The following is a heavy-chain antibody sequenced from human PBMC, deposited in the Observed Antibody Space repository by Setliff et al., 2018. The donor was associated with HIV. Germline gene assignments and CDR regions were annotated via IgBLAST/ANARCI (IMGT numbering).Heavy chain of an antibody. V-gene: IGHV6-1*01. Sequence: PSQTLSLTCAISGDSVSSNNSAWNWLRQSPSRGLEWLGRTYYRSKWNSDYAPSVKSRVTINPDTSKNKFSLQLNSMTPEDTAVYYCARGGDWDDNYYMDVWGKGTTVTVSS. D-gene: IGHD1-1*01. CDR1: GDSVSSNNSA. CDR2: TYYRSKWNS. CDR3: ARGGDWDDNYYMDV. J-gene: IGHJ6*03.